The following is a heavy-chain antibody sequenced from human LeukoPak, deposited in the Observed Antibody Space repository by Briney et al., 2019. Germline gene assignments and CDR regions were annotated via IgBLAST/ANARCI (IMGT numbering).Heavy chain of an antibody. CDR3: ARDLEHCRNIICSNSAY. D-gene: IGHD2-2*01. V-gene: IGHV1-18*04. CDR1: GYNFDRYG. J-gene: IGHJ4*02. Sequence: ASVNVSCKGSGYNFDRYGVNWVRQAPGQGLEWVGWISTYNGNTFYAQKFEGRVSMTTDTSTNTVYMDLRSLRSDDTAVYYCARDLEHCRNIICSNSAYWGQGTLVTVSS. CDR2: ISTYNGNT.